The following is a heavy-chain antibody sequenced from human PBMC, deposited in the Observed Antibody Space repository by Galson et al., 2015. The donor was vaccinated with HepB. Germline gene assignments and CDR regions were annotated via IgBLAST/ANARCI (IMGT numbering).Heavy chain of an antibody. CDR3: ARDSRLELRLNNYFSYGMDV. CDR1: GYSFSNYG. D-gene: IGHD1-7*01. J-gene: IGHJ6*02. Sequence: SVKVSCKASGYSFSNYGLSWIRQAPGPGLEWMGWFRGYGGSTNYAQKFQGRVTMPAAASTGTAYLELRTLRSDDTAVYFCARDSRLELRLNNYFSYGMDVWGQGSAVTVSS. CDR2: FRGYGGST. V-gene: IGHV1-18*01.